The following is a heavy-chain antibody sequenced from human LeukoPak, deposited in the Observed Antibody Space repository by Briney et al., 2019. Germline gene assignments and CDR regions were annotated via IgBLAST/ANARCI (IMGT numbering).Heavy chain of an antibody. CDR1: GFTFSNYY. J-gene: IGHJ4*02. D-gene: IGHD3-9*01. V-gene: IGHV3-11*01. CDR2: IISSGSTI. CDR3: ARALRYSSRGRFDY. Sequence: PGGFLRLSCAPSGFTFSNYYISWIRQAPGEGLECDSYIISSGSTIYLAHSLKRRFTISRNNSKNLLYLQMNSLRAEDTAVYYCARALRYSSRGRFDYWGQGTLVTVSS.